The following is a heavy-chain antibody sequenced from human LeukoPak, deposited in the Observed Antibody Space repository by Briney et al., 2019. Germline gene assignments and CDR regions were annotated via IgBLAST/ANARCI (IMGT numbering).Heavy chain of an antibody. Sequence: PSETLSLTCTVSGGSISSYYWSWIRQPAGKGLEWIGRIYTSGSTNYNPSLKSRVTMSVDTSKNQFSLKLSSVTAADTAVYYCARRAAAAGIGMVYDAFDIWGQGTMVTVSS. CDR2: IYTSGST. V-gene: IGHV4-4*07. D-gene: IGHD6-13*01. CDR1: GGSISSYY. J-gene: IGHJ3*02. CDR3: ARRAAAAGIGMVYDAFDI.